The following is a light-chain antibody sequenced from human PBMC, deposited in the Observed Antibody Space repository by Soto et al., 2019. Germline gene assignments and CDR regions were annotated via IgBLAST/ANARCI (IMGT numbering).Light chain of an antibody. CDR2: GAS. V-gene: IGKV3-20*01. Sequence: EIVLTQSPGTLSLSPGERATLSCRASQSVSSSYLAWYQQKPGQAPRLLIYGASSRATGIPDRFSGSGSGTDFTLTISRREPEDFAVYYCQQYGSSPRTFCQGTKVEIK. CDR3: QQYGSSPRT. CDR1: QSVSSSY. J-gene: IGKJ1*01.